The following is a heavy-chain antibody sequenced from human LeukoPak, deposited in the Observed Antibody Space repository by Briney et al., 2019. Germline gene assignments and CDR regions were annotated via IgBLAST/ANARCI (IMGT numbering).Heavy chain of an antibody. Sequence: GGSLRLCCAASGFTFSSYSMNWVRQAPGKGLEGVSSISSSSSYIYYADSVKGRFTISRDNAKNSLYLQMNSLRAEDTAVYYCARSAYSSGWYVYWGQGTLVTVSS. CDR1: GFTFSSYS. D-gene: IGHD6-19*01. CDR2: ISSSSSYI. CDR3: ARSAYSSGWYVY. V-gene: IGHV3-21*01. J-gene: IGHJ4*02.